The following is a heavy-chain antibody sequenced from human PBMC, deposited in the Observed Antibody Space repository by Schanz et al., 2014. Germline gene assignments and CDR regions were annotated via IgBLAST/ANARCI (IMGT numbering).Heavy chain of an antibody. D-gene: IGHD1-26*01. V-gene: IGHV3-33*01. Sequence: QVQLVESGGGVVQPGRSLRLSCVASGFTFSSYDVFWVRQAPGKGLEWVAILWHDGSKKYYADSVKGRFTVSRDNSKNTLYLQLNSLRAEDTAVYYCARDHTTESYYSAGPPIDYWGQGTLRTVSS. CDR2: LWHDGSKK. CDR3: ARDHTTESYYSAGPPIDY. J-gene: IGHJ4*02. CDR1: GFTFSSYD.